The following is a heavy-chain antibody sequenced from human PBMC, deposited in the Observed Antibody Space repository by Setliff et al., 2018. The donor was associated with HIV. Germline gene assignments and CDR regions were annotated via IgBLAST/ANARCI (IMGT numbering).Heavy chain of an antibody. Sequence: SETLSLTCTVSGGSLSSYYWSWIRQHPGKGLEWIGYIYYSGSTYYNPSLKSRVTTSVDTSKNQFSLKLSSVTAADTAVYYCARGGGYDRSGYYPFDYWGQGTPVTVSS. D-gene: IGHD3-22*01. J-gene: IGHJ4*02. V-gene: IGHV4-59*12. CDR1: GGSLSSYY. CDR2: IYYSGST. CDR3: ARGGGYDRSGYYPFDY.